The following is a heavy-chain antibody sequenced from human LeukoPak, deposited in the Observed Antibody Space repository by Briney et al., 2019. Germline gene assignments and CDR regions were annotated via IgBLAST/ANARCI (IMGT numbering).Heavy chain of an antibody. V-gene: IGHV3-21*01. CDR3: ARDRPTGRSRGVVVQ. CDR2: ISSGGTYI. CDR1: GFTFDTYA. D-gene: IGHD2-15*01. Sequence: GGPLRLSCAASGFTFDTYAMTWVRQAPGKGLEWVSSISSGGTYIYYAESVRGRSTISRDNTKNFLYLQLSTLRVEDTAVYYCARDRPTGRSRGVVVQWGQGTLVTVSS. J-gene: IGHJ4*02.